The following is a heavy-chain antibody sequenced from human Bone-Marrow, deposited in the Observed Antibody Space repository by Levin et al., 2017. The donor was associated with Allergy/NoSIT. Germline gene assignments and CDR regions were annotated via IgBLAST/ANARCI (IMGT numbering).Heavy chain of an antibody. CDR3: AKDRREARYYYYMDV. CDR1: GVTFSSYG. J-gene: IGHJ6*03. CDR2: ISYDGSNK. Sequence: PGGSLRLSCAASGVTFSSYGMHWVRQAPGKGLEWVAVISYDGSNKYYADSVKGRFTISRDNSKNTLYLQMNSLRAEDTAVYYCAKDRREARYYYYMDVWGKGTTVTVSS. V-gene: IGHV3-30*18.